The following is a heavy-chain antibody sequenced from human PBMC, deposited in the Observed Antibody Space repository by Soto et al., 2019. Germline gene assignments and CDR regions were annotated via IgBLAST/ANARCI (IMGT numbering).Heavy chain of an antibody. Sequence: SVKVSCKASGGTFSSYAISWVRQAPGQGLEWMGGIIPIFGTANYAQKFQGRVTITADESTSTAYMELSSLRSEDTAVYYCARSDTYDYDSSGYSGDAFDIWGQGTMVTVSS. CDR1: GGTFSSYA. J-gene: IGHJ3*02. CDR2: IIPIFGTA. CDR3: ARSDTYDYDSSGYSGDAFDI. V-gene: IGHV1-69*13. D-gene: IGHD3-22*01.